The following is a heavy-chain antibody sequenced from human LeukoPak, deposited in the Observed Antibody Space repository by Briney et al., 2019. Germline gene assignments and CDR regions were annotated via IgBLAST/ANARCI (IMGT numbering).Heavy chain of an antibody. J-gene: IGHJ4*02. D-gene: IGHD3-10*01. CDR1: GYTFTSYD. CDR3: AAHTYYYSSGSFAY. Sequence: ASVKVSCKASGYTFTSYDINWVRQVTGQGPEWMGWMNPSSGNTGYAQRFQGRVTMTRDTSTNTAYLELSSLRSDDTAVYYCAAHTYYYSSGSFAYWGQGTLVTVSS. V-gene: IGHV1-8*01. CDR2: MNPSSGNT.